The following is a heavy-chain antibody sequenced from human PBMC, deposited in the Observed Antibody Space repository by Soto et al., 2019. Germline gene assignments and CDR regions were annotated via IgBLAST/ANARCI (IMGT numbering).Heavy chain of an antibody. V-gene: IGHV4-34*01. CDR1: GGSFSGYY. CDR2: INHSGST. D-gene: IGHD2-8*02. J-gene: IGHJ4*02. Sequence: SSETLSLTCAVYGGSFSGYYWTWIRQPPGSGLEWIGEINHSGSTNYNPSLKSRVTISVDTSKNQFSLKLTSVTAADTAVYYCARDKITGLFDYWGQGTLVTVSS. CDR3: ARDKITGLFDY.